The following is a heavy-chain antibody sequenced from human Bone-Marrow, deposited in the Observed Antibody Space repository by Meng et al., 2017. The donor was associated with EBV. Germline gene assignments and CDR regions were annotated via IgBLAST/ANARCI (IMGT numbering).Heavy chain of an antibody. D-gene: IGHD2-2*01. V-gene: IGHV1-2*06. CDR3: ARTFTSLVPFSPDFDY. CDR1: GYTFTGYY. CDR2: IDPNSGGT. Sequence: QVRRVHPGAEGRNPGASSKVSCKASGYTFTGYYMHWVRQAPGQGLEWMGRIDPNSGGTLYAQKFQGSFTMTRDTSISTAYMELTRLRSDDTAVYYCARTFTSLVPFSPDFDYWGQGTLVTVSS. J-gene: IGHJ4*02.